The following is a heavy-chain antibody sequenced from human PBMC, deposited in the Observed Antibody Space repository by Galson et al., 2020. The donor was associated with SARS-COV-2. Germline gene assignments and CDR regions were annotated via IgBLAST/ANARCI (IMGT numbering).Heavy chain of an antibody. D-gene: IGHD4-17*01. CDR3: ARDPAPLYGDNYYYGMDV. J-gene: IGHJ6*02. V-gene: IGHV4-59*01. CDR2: ISYSGST. CDR1: DVSMTSYY. Sequence: ETSEPLSLTCSVSDVSMTSYYWSWIRQPPGTGLEWIGYISYSGSTNYNPSLRSRVTILVDLSKNQFSLKLSSVTAADTAVYYCARDPAPLYGDNYYYGMDVWGRGTTVTVSS.